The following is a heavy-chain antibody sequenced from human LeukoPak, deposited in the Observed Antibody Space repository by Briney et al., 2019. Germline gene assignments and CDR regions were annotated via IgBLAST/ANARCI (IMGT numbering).Heavy chain of an antibody. V-gene: IGHV3-21*01. CDR3: ARATWDPNYYYYMDV. D-gene: IGHD1-26*01. CDR1: GFTFSSYS. CDR2: ISSSSSYI. Sequence: GGSLRLSCAASGFTFSSYSMNWVRQAPGKGLEWASSISSSSSYIYYADSVKGRFTISRDNAKNSLYLQMNSLRAEDTAVYFCARATWDPNYYYYMDVWGKGTTVTISS. J-gene: IGHJ6*03.